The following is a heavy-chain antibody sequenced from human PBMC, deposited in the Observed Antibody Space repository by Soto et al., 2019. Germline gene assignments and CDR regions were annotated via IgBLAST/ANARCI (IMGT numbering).Heavy chain of an antibody. CDR3: ARSLSPGYCSSTSCYPSDH. D-gene: IGHD2-2*01. CDR2: ISAYNGNT. CDR1: GYTFTSYG. Sequence: ASVKVSCKASGYTFTSYGISWVRQAPGQGLEWMGWISAYNGNTNYAQKLQGRVTMTTDTSTSTAYMEPRSLRSDDTAVYCCARSLSPGYCSSTSCYPSDHWGQGTLVTVSS. V-gene: IGHV1-18*01. J-gene: IGHJ4*02.